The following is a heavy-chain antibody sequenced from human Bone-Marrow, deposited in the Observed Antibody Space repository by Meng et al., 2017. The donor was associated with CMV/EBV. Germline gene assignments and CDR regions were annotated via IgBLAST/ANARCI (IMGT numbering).Heavy chain of an antibody. D-gene: IGHD6-19*01. CDR1: RFTFSSYW. Sequence: GESLKISCAASRFTFSSYWVNWVRQAPGKGLEWVAGISYDGSNKYYADSVKGRFTIFRDNSKNTVYLQMSSLREDTAVYYCARGARGGYSSGWYCDYWGQGTLVTVSS. V-gene: IGHV3-30*03. CDR3: ARGARGGYSSGWYCDY. CDR2: ISYDGSNK. J-gene: IGHJ4*02.